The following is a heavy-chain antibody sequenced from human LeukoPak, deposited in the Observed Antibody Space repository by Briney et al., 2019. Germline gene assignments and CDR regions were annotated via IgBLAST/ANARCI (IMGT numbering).Heavy chain of an antibody. J-gene: IGHJ4*02. CDR2: VYHSGST. CDR1: GGSISSSNW. CDR3: ARAISGSSLFDY. V-gene: IGHV4-4*02. D-gene: IGHD1-26*01. Sequence: PSGTLSLTCAVSGGSISSSNWWSWVRQPPGKGLEWIGEVYHSGSTNYNPSLKSRVTISVDKSKNQFSLQLSSVTAADTAVYYCARAISGSSLFDYWGQGTLVTVSS.